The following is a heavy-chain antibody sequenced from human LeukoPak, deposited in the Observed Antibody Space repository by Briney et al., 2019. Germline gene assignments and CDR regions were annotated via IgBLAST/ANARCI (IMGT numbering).Heavy chain of an antibody. CDR2: IYYSGST. D-gene: IGHD6-13*01. CDR3: AAAGLDWYFDL. J-gene: IGHJ2*01. Sequence: SETLSLTCTVSGGSISSYYWSWIRQPPGKGLEWIAYIYYSGSTNYNPSLKSRVTISVDTSKNQFSLKLSSVAAADTAVYYCAAAGLDWYFDLWGRGTLVTVSS. V-gene: IGHV4-59*01. CDR1: GGSISSYY.